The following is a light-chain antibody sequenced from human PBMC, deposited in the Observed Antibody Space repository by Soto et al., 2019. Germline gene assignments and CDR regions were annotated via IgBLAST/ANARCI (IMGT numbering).Light chain of an antibody. CDR3: QKYYSRPCA. CDR1: HSVLYMSDNQNY. Sequence: DIVMTQSPDSLAVSLVERATINCRSSHSVLYMSDNQNYLAWYQQKPGRPPKLLFYLASTRQSGVLDRFSGSGSSTDFTLTISDLQAEDAAIYYCQKYYSRPCAFGPGTRVDV. CDR2: LAS. J-gene: IGKJ3*01. V-gene: IGKV4-1*01.